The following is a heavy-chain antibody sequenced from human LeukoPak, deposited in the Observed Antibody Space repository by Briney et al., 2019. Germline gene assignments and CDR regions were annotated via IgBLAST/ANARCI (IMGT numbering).Heavy chain of an antibody. D-gene: IGHD6-13*01. V-gene: IGHV4-61*05. CDR2: IYHTGNT. Sequence: SETLSLTCIVSGGSISSGTYYWGWIRQPPGKGLEWIGYIYHTGNTNYNPSLKSRVTISVDTSKNQFSLKLTSVTAADTAVYYCARSGGISAAGRLDFWGQGILVTVSS. CDR3: ARSGGISAAGRLDF. CDR1: GGSISSGTYY. J-gene: IGHJ4*02.